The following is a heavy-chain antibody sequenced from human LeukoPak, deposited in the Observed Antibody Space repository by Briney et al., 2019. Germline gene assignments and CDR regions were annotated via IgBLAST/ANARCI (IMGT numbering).Heavy chain of an antibody. CDR2: IIGNGTTT. V-gene: IGHV3-23*01. J-gene: IGHJ4*02. Sequence: GGSLRLSCAVSGFTFSSFAMSWVRQAPGKGLDWVSQIIGNGTTTYYADSVRGRFTISRDNSKNMLYLQMDSLRAEDTALYYCAKDERGHCGGDCYVNWGQGHLVTVSS. CDR3: AKDERGHCGGDCYVN. CDR1: GFTFSSFA. D-gene: IGHD2-21*02.